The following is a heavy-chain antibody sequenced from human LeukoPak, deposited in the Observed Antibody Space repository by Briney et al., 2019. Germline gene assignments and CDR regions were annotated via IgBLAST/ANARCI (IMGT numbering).Heavy chain of an antibody. CDR3: TTRGY. Sequence: GGSLRLSCVASGFNFNYAWMSWVRQAPGKGLEWVGRVKRKIDRGTTEYAAPVRGRVTISRDDSKKMVFLQLNSLKTEDTAVYYCTTRGYWGRRTLHTVSS. CDR2: VKRKIDRGTT. V-gene: IGHV3-15*01. J-gene: IGHJ4*02. CDR1: GFNFNYAW.